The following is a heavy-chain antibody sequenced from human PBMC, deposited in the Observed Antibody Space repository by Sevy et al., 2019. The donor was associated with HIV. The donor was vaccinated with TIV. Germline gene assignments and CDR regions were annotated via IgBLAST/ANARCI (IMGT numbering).Heavy chain of an antibody. CDR1: GGSISSSSYY. V-gene: IGHV4-39*01. Sequence: SETLSLTCTVSGGSISSSSYYWGWIRQPPGKGPEWIGSIYSSGNPYYNPSRKSRVTISVDTSRNQFSLKMSSVTAADTAVYYCARHIEAARLQHWGQGTLVTVSS. D-gene: IGHD6-6*01. J-gene: IGHJ1*01. CDR3: ARHIEAARLQH. CDR2: IYSSGNP.